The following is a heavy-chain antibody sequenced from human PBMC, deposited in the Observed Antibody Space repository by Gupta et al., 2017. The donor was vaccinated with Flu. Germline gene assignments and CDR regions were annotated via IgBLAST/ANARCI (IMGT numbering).Heavy chain of an antibody. V-gene: IGHV3-33*01. CDR2: SVEDENYK. CDR3: ATSEDCMGGACYSPADR. J-gene: IGHJ5*02. Sequence: LSCAASGFTFSSYGMNWVRQAPGKGLEWVAVSVEDENYKYYADSAKGRLTISREKAKETVDLQMDILMADDTAIYFCATSEDCMGGACYSPADRWG. CDR1: GFTFSSYG. D-gene: IGHD2-21*02.